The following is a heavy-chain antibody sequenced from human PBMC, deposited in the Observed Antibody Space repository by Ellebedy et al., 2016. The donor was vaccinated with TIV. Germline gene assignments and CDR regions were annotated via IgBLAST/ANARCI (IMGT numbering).Heavy chain of an antibody. CDR2: GTYSGTT. D-gene: IGHD6-19*01. Sequence: GSLRLSCTVSGGSISNSTFYWGWSRKPQGMGLEWIGTGTYSGTTYYNPSLKSRVSISVDTSRTQFSLRLSSVTAADTALYFCARHPTITVAGWVFDYWGQGTLVTVSS. CDR3: ARHPTITVAGWVFDY. V-gene: IGHV4-39*01. J-gene: IGHJ4*02. CDR1: GGSISNSTFY.